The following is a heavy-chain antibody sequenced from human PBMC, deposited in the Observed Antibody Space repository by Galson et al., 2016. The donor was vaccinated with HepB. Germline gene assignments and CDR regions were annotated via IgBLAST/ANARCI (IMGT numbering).Heavy chain of an antibody. V-gene: IGHV3-23*01. CDR1: GFIFKNYA. CDR2: ISGSVGLT. CDR3: AKTFTYCSGARCYGGHFDD. Sequence: SLRLSCAASGFIFKNYAMSWVRQAPGKGLEWLSTISGSVGLTYYADSVKGRFTISRDNSKNTLYLQMNRLRAEDTAVYYCAKTFTYCSGARCYGGHFDDWGQGTLVTVSS. J-gene: IGHJ4*02. D-gene: IGHD2-15*01.